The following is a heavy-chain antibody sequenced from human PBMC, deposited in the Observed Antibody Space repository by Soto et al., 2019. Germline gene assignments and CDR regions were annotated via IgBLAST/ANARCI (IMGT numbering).Heavy chain of an antibody. V-gene: IGHV1-18*01. J-gene: IGHJ4*02. D-gene: IGHD6-13*01. CDR1: GYTFTSYG. Sequence: QVQLVQSGAEVKKPGASVKVSCKASGYTFTSYGISWVRQAPGQWLERMGLSSAYNGNTNYAPKLQGRDTRTTDTSTSTAYMEPRSLRSDDTAVYYCERDHGYSSSPFDYWGQGTLVTVSS. CDR2: SSAYNGNT. CDR3: ERDHGYSSSPFDY.